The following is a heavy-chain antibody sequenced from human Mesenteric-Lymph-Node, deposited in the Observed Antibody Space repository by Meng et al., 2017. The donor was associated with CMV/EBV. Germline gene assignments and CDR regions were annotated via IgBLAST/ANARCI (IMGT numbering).Heavy chain of an antibody. CDR3: ARHQRWLKSEGGFNY. J-gene: IGHJ4*02. Sequence: QGLLQQWGAGRLKPSETLSLTCAVYGGSFSGYYWSWIRQPSGKGLEWIGEINHSGSTNYNPSLKSRVTISVDTSKNQFSLKLSSVTAADTAVYYCARHQRWLKSEGGFNYWGQGTLVTVSS. V-gene: IGHV4-34*01. CDR2: INHSGST. CDR1: GGSFSGYY. D-gene: IGHD4-23*01.